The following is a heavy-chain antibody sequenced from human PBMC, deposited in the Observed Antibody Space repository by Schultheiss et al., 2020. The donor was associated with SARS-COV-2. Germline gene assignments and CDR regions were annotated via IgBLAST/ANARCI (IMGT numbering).Heavy chain of an antibody. J-gene: IGHJ3*02. Sequence: GGSLRLSCAASGFTFSSYGMHWVRQAPGKGLEWVAVIWYDGSNKYYADSVKGRFTISRDNSKNTLYLRMNSLRAEDTAVYYCAKGIVGVTYDAFDIWGQGTMVTVSS. V-gene: IGHV3-33*06. CDR3: AKGIVGVTYDAFDI. CDR1: GFTFSSYG. D-gene: IGHD1-26*01. CDR2: IWYDGSNK.